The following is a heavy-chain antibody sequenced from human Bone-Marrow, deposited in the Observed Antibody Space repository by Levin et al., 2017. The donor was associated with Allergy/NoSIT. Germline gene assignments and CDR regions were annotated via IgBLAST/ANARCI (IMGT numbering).Heavy chain of an antibody. CDR3: AKASGNTPIVDGWFDS. D-gene: IGHD1-26*01. CDR1: GFIFENYA. Sequence: GESLKISCVASGFIFENYAMIWVRQAPGKGLEWVSLISGGAESTYFADSVRGRFTISRDNSKNTVFLQLNSLTAEDTAVYYCAKASGNTPIVDGWFDSWGPGNLVTV. J-gene: IGHJ5*01. V-gene: IGHV3-23*01. CDR2: ISGGAEST.